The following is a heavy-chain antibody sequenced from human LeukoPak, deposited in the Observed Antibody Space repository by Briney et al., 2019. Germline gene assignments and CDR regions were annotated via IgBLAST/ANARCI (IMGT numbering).Heavy chain of an antibody. V-gene: IGHV1-3*01. CDR2: INAGNGNT. CDR3: ARGLGNPYDSKDYSYYMDV. CDR1: GYTFTSYA. D-gene: IGHD3-22*01. Sequence: ASVKVSCKASGYTFTSYAMHWVRQAPGQRLEWMGWINAGNGNTKYSQKFQGRVTITRNTSISTASMELSSLRSEDTAVYYCARGLGNPYDSKDYSYYMDVWGKGTTVTVSS. J-gene: IGHJ6*03.